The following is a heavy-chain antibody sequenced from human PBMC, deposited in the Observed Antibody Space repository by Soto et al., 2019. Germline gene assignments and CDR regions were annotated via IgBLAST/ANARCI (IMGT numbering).Heavy chain of an antibody. D-gene: IGHD1-26*01. V-gene: IGHV1-18*01. CDR3: ASTGTYGSYKSGFLAAALAYGDY. J-gene: IGHJ4*02. CDR2: ISAYNGNT. CDR1: GYTFTSYG. Sequence: QVQLVQSGAEVKKPGASVKVSCKASGYTFTSYGISWVRQAPGQGLEWMGSISAYNGNTNYAQKLQGRVNMTTDTSTSIVYMKLWSLRSDDSAVYYCASTGTYGSYKSGFLAAALAYGDYWGEGTLVTVSS.